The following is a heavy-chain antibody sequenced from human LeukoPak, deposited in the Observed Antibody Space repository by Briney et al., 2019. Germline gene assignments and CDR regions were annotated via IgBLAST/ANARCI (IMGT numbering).Heavy chain of an antibody. V-gene: IGHV3-33*01. CDR2: IWYDGSNK. CDR1: GFTFSSYG. CDR3: ARDHSSGWYSDYFDY. J-gene: IGHJ4*02. Sequence: PGGSLRLSCAASGFTFSSYGMHWVRQAPGKGLEWVALIWYDGSNKYYADSVKGRFTISRDNSKNTLYLQMNSLRAEDTAVYYCARDHSSGWYSDYFDYWGQGTLVTVSS. D-gene: IGHD6-19*01.